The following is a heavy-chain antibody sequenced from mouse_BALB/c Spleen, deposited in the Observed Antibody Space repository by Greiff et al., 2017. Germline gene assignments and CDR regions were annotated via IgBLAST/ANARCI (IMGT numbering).Heavy chain of an antibody. Sequence: EVKVVESGGGLVQPGGSRKLSCAASGFTFSSFGMHWVRQAPEKGLEWVAYISSGSSTIYYADTVKGRFTISRDNPKNTLFLQMTSLRSEDTAMYYCARGHYRYLFAYWGQGTLVTVSA. V-gene: IGHV5-17*02. CDR3: ARGHYRYLFAY. CDR1: GFTFSSFG. D-gene: IGHD2-14*01. J-gene: IGHJ3*01. CDR2: ISSGSSTI.